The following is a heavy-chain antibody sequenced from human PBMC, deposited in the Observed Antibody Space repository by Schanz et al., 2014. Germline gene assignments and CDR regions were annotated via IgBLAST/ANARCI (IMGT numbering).Heavy chain of an antibody. D-gene: IGHD1-26*01. CDR1: GFNFSSHW. V-gene: IGHV3-7*01. Sequence: DVQLVESGGTLVRPGGSLRLSCAASGFNFSSHWMTLVRQAPWRGLEWVANIRQDVRAKYYVDSVKGRFTISRDNIASSLFLQMNSLRAEDSAVYYCARGLIVGDGQHFYFSYGLDVWGQGTTVTVSS. CDR3: ARGLIVGDGQHFYFSYGLDV. CDR2: IRQDVRAK. J-gene: IGHJ6*02.